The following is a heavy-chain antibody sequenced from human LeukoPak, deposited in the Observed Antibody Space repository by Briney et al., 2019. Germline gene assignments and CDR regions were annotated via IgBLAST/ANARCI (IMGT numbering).Heavy chain of an antibody. J-gene: IGHJ4*02. D-gene: IGHD3-3*01. CDR3: ARDLAYGRGYYDFWSGSTY. CDR2: IIPIFGTA. CDR1: GGTFSSYA. V-gene: IGHV1-69*05. Sequence: SVKVSCKASGGTFSSYAISCGRQAPGQGLEWMGRIIPIFGTANHAQKFQGRVTITTDESTSTAYMELSSLRSEDTAVYYCARDLAYGRGYYDFWSGSTYWGQGTLVTVSS.